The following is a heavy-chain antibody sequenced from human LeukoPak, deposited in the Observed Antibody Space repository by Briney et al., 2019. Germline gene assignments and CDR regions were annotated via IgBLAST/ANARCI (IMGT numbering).Heavy chain of an antibody. CDR1: GLTFNSQA. CDR3: AKLQSDGLRTYYGMDV. CDR2: ISDSGYGT. D-gene: IGHD4-17*01. Sequence: GGSLRLSCAASGLTFNSQAMGWVRQAPGKGLEWISTISDSGYGTYYADSVKGRFTVSRDNSKNTLYLQMDSLRAEDTAVYYCAKLQSDGLRTYYGMDVWGQGTTVTVSS. V-gene: IGHV3-23*01. J-gene: IGHJ6*02.